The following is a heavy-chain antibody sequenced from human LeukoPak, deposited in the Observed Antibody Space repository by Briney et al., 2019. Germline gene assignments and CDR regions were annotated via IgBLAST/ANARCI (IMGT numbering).Heavy chain of an antibody. D-gene: IGHD3-22*01. Sequence: ASVKVSCKASGYTFTSYYMHWVRQAPGQGLEWMGIINPSGGSTSYAQKFQGRVTMTRDTSTSTVYMELSSLRSEDTAVYYCARGVGENYYDSIYYFDYWGQGTLVTVSS. CDR1: GYTFTSYY. CDR3: ARGVGENYYDSIYYFDY. V-gene: IGHV1-46*01. J-gene: IGHJ4*02. CDR2: INPSGGST.